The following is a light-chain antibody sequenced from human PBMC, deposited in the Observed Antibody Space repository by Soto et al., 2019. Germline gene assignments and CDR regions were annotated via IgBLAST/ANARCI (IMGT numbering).Light chain of an antibody. V-gene: IGKV4-1*01. Sequence: DIVMTQSPDSLAVSLGERATINCKSSQSVLYSSNNKNYLAWYQQKPGQPPKLLIYWASTRESGVPDRFSGSGSGTDFTLTISGLQAEDVALYYCQQYYSTPTFGPGTKVDIK. J-gene: IGKJ3*01. CDR1: QSVLYSSNNKNY. CDR2: WAS. CDR3: QQYYSTPT.